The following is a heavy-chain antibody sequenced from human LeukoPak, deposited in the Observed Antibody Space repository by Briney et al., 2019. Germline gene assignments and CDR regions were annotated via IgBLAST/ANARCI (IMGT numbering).Heavy chain of an antibody. CDR2: ISAYNGNT. CDR1: GYTFTSYG. Sequence: GASVKVSCKASGYTFTSYGISWVRQAPGQGLEWMGWISAYNGNTNYAQKLQGRVTMTTDTSTSTAYMELRSLRSDDTAVYYCARDNQRHFWSGIGYWGQGTLVTVSS. D-gene: IGHD3-3*02. V-gene: IGHV1-18*01. CDR3: ARDNQRHFWSGIGY. J-gene: IGHJ4*02.